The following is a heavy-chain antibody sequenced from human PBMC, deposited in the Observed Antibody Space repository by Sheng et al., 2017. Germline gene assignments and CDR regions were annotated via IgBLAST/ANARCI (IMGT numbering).Heavy chain of an antibody. D-gene: IGHD6-13*01. J-gene: IGHJ6*02. CDR2: IYYSGST. Sequence: QVQLQESGPGLVKPSETLSLTCTVSGGSISSYYWSWIRQPPGKGLEWIGYIYYSGSTNYNPSLKSRVTISVDTSKNQFSLKLSSVTAADTAVYYCARVVAAAGIPNPDGLGNYYYYGMDVWGQGTTVTVSS. CDR3: ARVVAAAGIPNPDGLGNYYYYGMDV. V-gene: IGHV4-59*01. CDR1: GGSISSYY.